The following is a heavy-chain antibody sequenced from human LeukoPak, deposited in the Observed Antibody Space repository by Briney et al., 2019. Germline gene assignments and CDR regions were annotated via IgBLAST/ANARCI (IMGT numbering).Heavy chain of an antibody. J-gene: IGHJ4*02. D-gene: IGHD3-10*01. V-gene: IGHV3-30-3*01. Sequence: GRSLRLSCAASGFTFSSYAMHWVRRAPDKGLEWVAVISYDGSNKYYADSVKGRFTISRDNSKNTLYLQMNSLRAEDTAVYYCATIYGSGSPSWGQGTLVTVSS. CDR3: ATIYGSGSPS. CDR2: ISYDGSNK. CDR1: GFTFSSYA.